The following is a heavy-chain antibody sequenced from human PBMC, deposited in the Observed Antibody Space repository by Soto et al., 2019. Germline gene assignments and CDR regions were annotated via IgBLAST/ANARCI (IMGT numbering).Heavy chain of an antibody. CDR1: GFTFSGSA. J-gene: IGHJ6*02. CDR2: IRSKANSYAT. Sequence: EVQLVESGGGLVQPGGSLKLSCAASGFTFSGSAMHWVRQASGKGLEWVGRIRSKANSYATAYAASVKGRFTISRDDSKNTAYLQMNSLKTEDTAVYYCTRHDSSYDFWSGSPPRYGMDVWGQGTTVTVSS. V-gene: IGHV3-73*01. CDR3: TRHDSSYDFWSGSPPRYGMDV. D-gene: IGHD3-3*01.